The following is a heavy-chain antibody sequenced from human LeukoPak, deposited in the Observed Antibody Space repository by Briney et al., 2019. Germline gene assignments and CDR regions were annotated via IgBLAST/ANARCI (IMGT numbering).Heavy chain of an antibody. Sequence: PGRSLRLSCTASGFTFGDYVMSWVHQAPGKGLEWVGFIRSKAYGGTTEYAASVKGRFTISRDDSKSIAYLQMNSLKTEDTAVYYCTRGKYYDFWSGYYPDYWGQGTLVTVSS. J-gene: IGHJ4*02. V-gene: IGHV3-49*04. D-gene: IGHD3-3*01. CDR3: TRGKYYDFWSGYYPDY. CDR1: GFTFGDYV. CDR2: IRSKAYGGTT.